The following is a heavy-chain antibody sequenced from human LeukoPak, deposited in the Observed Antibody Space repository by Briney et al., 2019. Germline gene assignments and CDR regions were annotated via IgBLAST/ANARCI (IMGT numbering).Heavy chain of an antibody. D-gene: IGHD6-19*01. J-gene: IGHJ4*02. Sequence: SETLSLTCAVYGGSFSGYYWSWIRQPPGKVLEWIGEINPSGSTNYNPSLKSRVTISVDTSKNQFSLKLSSVTAADTAVYYCARAYAVAAPFDYWGQGTLVTVSS. V-gene: IGHV4-34*01. CDR3: ARAYAVAAPFDY. CDR2: INPSGST. CDR1: GGSFSGYY.